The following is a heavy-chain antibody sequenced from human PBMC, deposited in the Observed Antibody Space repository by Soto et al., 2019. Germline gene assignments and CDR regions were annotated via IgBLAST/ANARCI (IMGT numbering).Heavy chain of an antibody. CDR3: AGSSTTIYYYYGMDV. V-gene: IGHV1-69*13. Sequence: ASVKVSCKASGGTFSSYAISWVRQAPGQGLEWMGGIIPIFGTANYAQKFQGRVTITADESTSTAYMELSSLRSEDTAVYYCAGSSTTIYYYYGMDVWGQGTTVTVSS. CDR2: IIPIFGTA. J-gene: IGHJ6*02. D-gene: IGHD2-2*01. CDR1: GGTFSSYA.